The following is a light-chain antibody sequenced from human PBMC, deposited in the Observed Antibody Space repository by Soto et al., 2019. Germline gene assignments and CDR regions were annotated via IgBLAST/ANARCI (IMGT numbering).Light chain of an antibody. CDR2: KVS. V-gene: IGKV1-5*03. CDR1: QSISTW. CDR3: QHYKGYPPMFT. Sequence: DIQMTQSPSTLSASVGDRVTITCRASQSISTWLAWYQQKPGKAPKLLIDKVSSLESGVPPRFSASGSGTEFTLTIRTLQPDDFATYYCQHYKGYPPMFTFGQGTKVEIK. J-gene: IGKJ2*01.